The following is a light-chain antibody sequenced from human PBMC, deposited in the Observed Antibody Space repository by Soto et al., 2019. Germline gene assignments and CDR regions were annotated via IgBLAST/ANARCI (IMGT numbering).Light chain of an antibody. J-gene: IGKJ2*01. CDR3: QKYNSATRTA. CDR1: QGISNY. CDR2: AAS. Sequence: DIQMTQSPSSLSASVGDRVTITCRASQGISNYLAWYQQKPGKVPKLLIYAASTLQSGVPSRFSGSGSGTDFTLTISSLQPEDVATYYCQKYNSATRTAFGQGTKLEIK. V-gene: IGKV1-27*01.